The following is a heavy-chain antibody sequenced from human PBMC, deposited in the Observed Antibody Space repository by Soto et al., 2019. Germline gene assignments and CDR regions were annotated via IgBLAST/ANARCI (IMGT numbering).Heavy chain of an antibody. CDR1: GFSLKTGGAG. D-gene: IGHD4-17*01. V-gene: IGHV2-5*01. Sequence: QITLRESGPTLVKPTQTLTLTCTFSGFSLKTGGAGVGWIRQPPGKPLEWLALIYWNEDKRYSPSLRSRLTNPKETSRNPVGLKKTHLEPVETATYYCAHRGYGDYPRDNWFDPWGQGTLVTVSS. CDR2: IYWNEDK. CDR3: AHRGYGDYPRDNWFDP. J-gene: IGHJ5*02.